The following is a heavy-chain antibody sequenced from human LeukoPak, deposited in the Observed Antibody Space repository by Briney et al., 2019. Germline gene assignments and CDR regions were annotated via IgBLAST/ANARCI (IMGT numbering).Heavy chain of an antibody. Sequence: PGGTLRLSCAASGFTFSSYGMSWVRQAPGKGLEWVSAISGSGGSTYYADSVKGRFTITRDNSKNTLYLQMNSLRAEDTAVYYCATAAYGISGSLDYWGQGTLVTVSS. CDR3: ATAAYGISGSLDY. CDR1: GFTFSSYG. D-gene: IGHD3-22*01. J-gene: IGHJ4*02. V-gene: IGHV3-23*01. CDR2: ISGSGGST.